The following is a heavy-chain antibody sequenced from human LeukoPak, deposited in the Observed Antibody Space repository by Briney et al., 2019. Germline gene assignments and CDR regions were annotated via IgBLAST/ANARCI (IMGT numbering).Heavy chain of an antibody. CDR1: GGPFSGYF. J-gene: IGHJ4*02. CDR2: IHNSGTT. D-gene: IGHD3-10*01. Sequence: SETLSLTCAVSGGPFSGYFWSWIRQSSGKGLESIGEIHNSGTTNYNPSLNSRVTISEGTSKKQFYLNLSSVPAADTAVYYCARRYYYNLGSFPFDFWGQGTLVTVSS. CDR3: ARRYYYNLGSFPFDF. V-gene: IGHV4-34*01.